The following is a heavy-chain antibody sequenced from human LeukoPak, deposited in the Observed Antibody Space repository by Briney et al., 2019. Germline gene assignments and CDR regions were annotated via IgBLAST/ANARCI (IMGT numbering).Heavy chain of an antibody. V-gene: IGHV3-11*01. CDR3: AREDVVVPAAMPDYYYYYGMDV. D-gene: IGHD2-2*01. CDR1: GFTFSDYY. Sequence: GGSLRLSCAASGFTFSDYYMSWIRQAPGKGLEWVSYISSSGSTIYYADSVKGRFTISRDNAKNSLYLQMNSLRAEDTAVYYCAREDVVVPAAMPDYYYYYGMDVWGQGTTVTVSS. CDR2: ISSSGSTI. J-gene: IGHJ6*02.